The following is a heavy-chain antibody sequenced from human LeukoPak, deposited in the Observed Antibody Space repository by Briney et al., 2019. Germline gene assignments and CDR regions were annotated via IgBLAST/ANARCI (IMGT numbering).Heavy chain of an antibody. J-gene: IGHJ4*02. CDR1: GFSFSNYA. Sequence: PGGSLRLSCAASGFSFSNYAMSWVRQAPGKGLEWVSGISGSGGSTYYADSVKGRFTISRDNSKNTLYLQMNSLRAEDTAVYYCAKDVGYCSSTSCWNPHGYWGQGTLVTVSS. D-gene: IGHD2-2*03. V-gene: IGHV3-23*01. CDR3: AKDVGYCSSTSCWNPHGY. CDR2: ISGSGGST.